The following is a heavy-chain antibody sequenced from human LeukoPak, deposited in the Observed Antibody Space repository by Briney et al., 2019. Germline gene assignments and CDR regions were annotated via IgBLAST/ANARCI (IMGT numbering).Heavy chain of an antibody. CDR1: GGSISSSSYY. D-gene: IGHD3-10*01. J-gene: IGHJ6*02. CDR2: IYYSGST. Sequence: SETLSLTCTVSGGSISSSSYYWGWIRQPPGKGLEWIGSIYYSGSTYYNPSLKSRVTISVDTSKNQFSLKLSSVTAADTAVYYCARQDYGSGGTYYYYGMDVWGQGTTVTVSS. V-gene: IGHV4-39*01. CDR3: ARQDYGSGGTYYYYGMDV.